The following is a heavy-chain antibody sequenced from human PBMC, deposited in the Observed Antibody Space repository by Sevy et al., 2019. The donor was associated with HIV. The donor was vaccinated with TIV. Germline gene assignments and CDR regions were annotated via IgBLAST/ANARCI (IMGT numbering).Heavy chain of an antibody. CDR3: ARTVVGATEYFDY. V-gene: IGHV1-18*01. CDR2: ISAYNGNT. CDR1: GYIFTSYG. J-gene: IGHJ4*02. D-gene: IGHD1-26*01. Sequence: ASVKVSCKASGYIFTSYGISWVRQAPGQGLEWMGWISAYNGNTNYAQRLQGRVTMTTDTSTSTAYMELRSLRSDDTAVNYCARTVVGATEYFDYWGQGTLVTVSS.